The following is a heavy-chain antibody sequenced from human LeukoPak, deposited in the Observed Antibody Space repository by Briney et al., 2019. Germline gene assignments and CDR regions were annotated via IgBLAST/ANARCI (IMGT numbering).Heavy chain of an antibody. V-gene: IGHV3-11*01. CDR1: GFTFSDYY. Sequence: PGGSLRLSCAASGFTFSDYYMSWLRQAPGKGLEWVSYISSSGSTIYYADSVKGRFTISRDNAKNSLYLQMNSLRAEDTAVYYCARGSYDFWSGYYPNDYWGQGTLVTVSS. CDR3: ARGSYDFWSGYYPNDY. J-gene: IGHJ4*02. CDR2: ISSSGSTI. D-gene: IGHD3-3*01.